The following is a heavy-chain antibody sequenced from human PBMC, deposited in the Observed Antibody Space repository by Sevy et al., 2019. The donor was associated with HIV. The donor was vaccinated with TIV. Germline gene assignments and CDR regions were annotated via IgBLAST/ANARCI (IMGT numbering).Heavy chain of an antibody. CDR2: IKQDGSEK. J-gene: IGHJ4*02. V-gene: IGHV3-7*01. CDR3: ARDDRYCSSTSCYTSGYFDY. CDR1: GFTFSSYW. Sequence: GGSLRLSCAASGFTFSSYWMSWVRQAPGKGLEWVANIKQDGSEKYYVDSVKGRFTISRDNAKNSLYLQMNSLRAEDTAVYYCARDDRYCSSTSCYTSGYFDYWGQGTLVTVSS. D-gene: IGHD2-2*02.